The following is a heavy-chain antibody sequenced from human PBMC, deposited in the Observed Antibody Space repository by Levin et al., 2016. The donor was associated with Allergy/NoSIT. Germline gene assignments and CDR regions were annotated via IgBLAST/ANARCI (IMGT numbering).Heavy chain of an antibody. V-gene: IGHV5-10-1*01. D-gene: IGHD6-6*01. Sequence: VRQMPGKGLEWMGRIDPSDSETNYNPSFQGHVSISADESINTAYLQWSSLKASDTAMYYCAKTHQLVRTSYDSWGQGTLVTVSS. J-gene: IGHJ4*02. CDR2: IDPSDSET. CDR3: AKTHQLVRTSYDS.